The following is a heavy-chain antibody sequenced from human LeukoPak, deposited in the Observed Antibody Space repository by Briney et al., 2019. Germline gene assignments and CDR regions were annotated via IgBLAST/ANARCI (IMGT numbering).Heavy chain of an antibody. V-gene: IGHV3-9*01. J-gene: IGHJ4*02. D-gene: IGHD2-2*01. CDR3: AKDIGYASLVRLYYFDY. Sequence: GGSLRLPCAASGFTFDDYAMHWVRQAPGKGLEWVSGISWNSGSIGYADSVKGRFTISRDNAKNSLYLQMNSLRAEDTALYYCAKDIGYASLVRLYYFDYWGQGTLVTVSS. CDR1: GFTFDDYA. CDR2: ISWNSGSI.